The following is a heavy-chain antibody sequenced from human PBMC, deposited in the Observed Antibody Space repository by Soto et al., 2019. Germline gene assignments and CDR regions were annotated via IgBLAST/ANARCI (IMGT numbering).Heavy chain of an antibody. J-gene: IGHJ6*02. V-gene: IGHV3-11*06. D-gene: IGHD6-6*01. CDR1: GFTFRDYD. CDR3: ARWYTLSEYSSFHGYQSLGYYGMDV. CDR2: ISSSSSYT. Sequence: PGGSLXLSWAASGFTFRDYDMSWIRQAPGKGLEWVSYISSSSSYTNYADSVKGRFTISRDNAKNSLYLQMNSLRAEDTAVYYCARWYTLSEYSSFHGYQSLGYYGMDVWGQGTTVTVSS.